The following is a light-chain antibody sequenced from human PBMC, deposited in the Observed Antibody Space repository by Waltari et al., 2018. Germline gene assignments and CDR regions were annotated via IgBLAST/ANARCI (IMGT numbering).Light chain of an antibody. J-gene: IGLJ1*01. Sequence: QSALTQPASVSGSPGQSITISCTGTNSDVGGYKYVSWYQQRPGKAPQRLVSEVTNRPSGVSNRFSGSKSDNTASLTISGLLAEDEADYYCSSYTNSSTYVFGTGTKVTVL. CDR2: EVT. V-gene: IGLV2-14*01. CDR3: SSYTNSSTYV. CDR1: NSDVGGYKY.